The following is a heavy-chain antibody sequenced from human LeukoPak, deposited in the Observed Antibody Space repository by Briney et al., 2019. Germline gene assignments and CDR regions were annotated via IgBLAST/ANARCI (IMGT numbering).Heavy chain of an antibody. CDR1: GFTFSRYG. V-gene: IGHV3-30*18. Sequence: GGSLRLSCAASGFTFSRYGMHWVRQAPGEGLEGVAVIASDGRDKHYADSVKGRFTISRENSKNTLYLQMNSLRAEDTAVYYCAKDGQIAAAAYYFDYWGQGTLVTVSS. CDR2: IASDGRDK. D-gene: IGHD6-25*01. CDR3: AKDGQIAAAAYYFDY. J-gene: IGHJ4*02.